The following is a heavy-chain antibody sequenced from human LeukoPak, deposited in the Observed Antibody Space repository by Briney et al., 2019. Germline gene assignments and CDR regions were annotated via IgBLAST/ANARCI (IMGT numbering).Heavy chain of an antibody. V-gene: IGHV1-24*01. CDR1: GSTFAELS. D-gene: IGHD3-22*01. CDR2: FDPEDGQA. Sequence: ASVKVSCKVSGSTFAELSMHWVRQAPGKGLEWMGGFDPEDGQATYSQKFRGRVTVTEDTSTDTAYMDLSSLRSEDTAVYYCATVSSYTYDNGGFYFDFWGQGTLVTVSS. CDR3: ATVSSYTYDNGGFYFDF. J-gene: IGHJ4*02.